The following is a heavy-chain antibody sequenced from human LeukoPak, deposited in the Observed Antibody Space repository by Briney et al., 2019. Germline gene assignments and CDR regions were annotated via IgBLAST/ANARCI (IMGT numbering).Heavy chain of an antibody. CDR2: IYYSGST. CDR1: GGSISSYY. D-gene: IGHD5-12*01. CDR3: ARGGYDFGY. V-gene: IGHV4-59*01. Sequence: SETLSLTCTVSGGSISSYYWSWIRQPPGKGLEWMGYIYYSGSTNYNPSLKSRVTISVDTSKNQFSLKLSSVTAADTAVYYCARGGYDFGYWGQGTLVTVSS. J-gene: IGHJ4*02.